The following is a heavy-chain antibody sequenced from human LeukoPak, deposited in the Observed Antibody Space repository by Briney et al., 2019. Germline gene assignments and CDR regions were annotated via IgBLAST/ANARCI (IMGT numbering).Heavy chain of an antibody. CDR2: ISGSGGST. J-gene: IGHJ4*02. CDR3: AKEGGIAVAGTVAYYFDY. D-gene: IGHD6-19*01. V-gene: IGHV3-23*01. Sequence: PGGSLRLSCAASGFTFSSYAMSWVRQAPGKGLEWVSAISGSGGSTYYADSVKGWFTISRDNSKNTLYLQMNSLRAEDTAVYYCAKEGGIAVAGTVAYYFDYWGQGTLVTVSS. CDR1: GFTFSSYA.